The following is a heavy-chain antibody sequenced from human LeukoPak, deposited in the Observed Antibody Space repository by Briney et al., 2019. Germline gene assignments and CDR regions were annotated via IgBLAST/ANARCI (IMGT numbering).Heavy chain of an antibody. CDR2: ISVYNGNT. J-gene: IGHJ4*02. Sequence: RRASVKVSCKASGYTFTSNGISWVRQAPGQGLEWKGWISVYNGNTNYAQKLQGRVTMTTDTSTSTVYMELRSLRSDDTAVYYCARRGSWQTKDYWGQGTLVTVSS. V-gene: IGHV1-18*01. CDR1: GYTFTSNG. D-gene: IGHD6-13*01. CDR3: ARRGSWQTKDY.